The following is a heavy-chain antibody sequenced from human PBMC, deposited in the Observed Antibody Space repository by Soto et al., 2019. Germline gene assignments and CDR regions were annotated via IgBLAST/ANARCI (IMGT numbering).Heavy chain of an antibody. V-gene: IGHV3-21*01. CDR1: GFTFSSYS. D-gene: IGHD3-3*01. Sequence: SGGSLSLSCAASGFTFSSYSMNWVRQAPGKGLEWVSSISSSSSYIYYADSVKGRFTISRDNAKNSLYLQMNSLRAEDTAVYYCARDWPSFDDFWSGYSYYYGMDVWGQGTTVTVSS. CDR2: ISSSSSYI. J-gene: IGHJ6*02. CDR3: ARDWPSFDDFWSGYSYYYGMDV.